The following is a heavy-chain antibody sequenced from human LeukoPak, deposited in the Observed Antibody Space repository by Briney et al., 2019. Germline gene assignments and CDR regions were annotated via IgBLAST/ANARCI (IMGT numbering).Heavy chain of an antibody. CDR2: ISYDINNK. CDR3: ARGTGDTSSWFHDY. J-gene: IGHJ4*02. D-gene: IGHD6-13*01. V-gene: IGHV3-30*09. Sequence: PGTSLRLSCAASGFSFSNYAMHWVRQAPGKGLEWVAVISYDINNKYYADSVKGRFAISRDNSKDTLYLQMNSLRPEDTAVYHCARGTGDTSSWFHDYLGQGTLVTVSS. CDR1: GFSFSNYA.